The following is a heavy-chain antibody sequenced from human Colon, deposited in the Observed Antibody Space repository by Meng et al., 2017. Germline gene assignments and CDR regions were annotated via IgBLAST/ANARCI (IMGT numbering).Heavy chain of an antibody. D-gene: IGHD1-26*01. CDR2: IYHSGRT. V-gene: IGHV4-4*02. Sequence: QGQLQEWGPGLVEPSGTLSLTCDVPGGSIRNDLGWSWVRQAPGKGLEWIGEIYHSGRTNYNPSVKSRVSMSVDKSQNHFSLRLSSVTAADTAVYYCARSPYSGSALPFFDYWGQGSLVTVSS. CDR3: ARSPYSGSALPFFDY. J-gene: IGHJ4*02. CDR1: GGSIRNDLG.